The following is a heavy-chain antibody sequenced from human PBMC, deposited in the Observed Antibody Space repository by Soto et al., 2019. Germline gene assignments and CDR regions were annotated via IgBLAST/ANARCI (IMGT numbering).Heavy chain of an antibody. CDR3: ARTPGPEVAGSLGYYYFSGMDV. CDR2: IHPGDSDT. J-gene: IGHJ6*02. CDR1: GYSFTSYW. V-gene: IGHV5-51*01. Sequence: PGESLKISCEASGYSFTSYWIGWVRQMPGKGLEWTGIIHPGDSDTKYSPSFQGQVTISVDKSITTAYLQWSSLKASDTAMYYCARTPGPEVAGSLGYYYFSGMDVWGQGTTVTVSS. D-gene: IGHD2-15*01.